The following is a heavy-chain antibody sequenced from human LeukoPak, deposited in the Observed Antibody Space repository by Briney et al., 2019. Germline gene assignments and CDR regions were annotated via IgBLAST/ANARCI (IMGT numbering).Heavy chain of an antibody. CDR3: ARLPDPYSYDDY. D-gene: IGHD5-18*01. V-gene: IGHV3-21*01. CDR1: GFTFSSYS. J-gene: IGHJ4*02. CDR2: ISSSISYI. Sequence: GGSLRLSCAASGFTFSSYSMNWVRQAPGKGLEWVSSISSSISYIYYADSVKGRFTISRDNAKNSLYLQMNSLRAEDTAVYYCARLPDPYSYDDYWGQGTLATVSS.